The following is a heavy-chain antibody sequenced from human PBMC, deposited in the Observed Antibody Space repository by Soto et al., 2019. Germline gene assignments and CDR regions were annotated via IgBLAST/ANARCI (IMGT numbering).Heavy chain of an antibody. CDR2: TRNKANSYTT. D-gene: IGHD1-1*01. CDR3: ARALRRWNDQRIYYYYGMEV. Sequence: GGSLRLSCAASGFTFSDHYMDWVRQSPGKGLEWVGRTRNKANSYTTEYAASVKGRFTTSRDDPKNSLYLQMNSLKTEDTAVYYCARALRRWNDQRIYYYYGMEVWGQGTTLTVSS. CDR1: GFTFSDHY. V-gene: IGHV3-72*01. J-gene: IGHJ6*02.